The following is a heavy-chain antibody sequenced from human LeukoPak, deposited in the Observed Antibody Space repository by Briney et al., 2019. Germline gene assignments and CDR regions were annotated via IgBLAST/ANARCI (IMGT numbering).Heavy chain of an antibody. V-gene: IGHV3-21*01. CDR3: ARDGVGDGYVDY. J-gene: IGHJ4*02. CDR2: ISSSSSYI. Sequence: GGSLRLSCAASGFTFSSYSMNWVRQAPGKGLEWVSSISSSSSYIYYADSVKGRFTISRDNAKNSLYLQMNSLRAEDTAVYYCARDGVGDGYVDYWGQGTLVTVSS. CDR1: GFTFSSYS. D-gene: IGHD5-24*01.